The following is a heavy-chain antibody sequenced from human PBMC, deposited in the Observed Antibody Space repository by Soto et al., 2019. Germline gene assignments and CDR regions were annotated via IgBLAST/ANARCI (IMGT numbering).Heavy chain of an antibody. Sequence: SETLSLTCPVSGGSISSYYWSWIRQPPGKGLEWIGYIYYSGSTNYNPSLKSRVTISVDTSKNQFSLKLSSVTAADTAVYYCARGRSSSWYTQFDPWGQGTLVTVSS. CDR3: ARGRSSSWYTQFDP. CDR1: GGSISSYY. J-gene: IGHJ5*02. CDR2: IYYSGST. D-gene: IGHD6-13*01. V-gene: IGHV4-59*08.